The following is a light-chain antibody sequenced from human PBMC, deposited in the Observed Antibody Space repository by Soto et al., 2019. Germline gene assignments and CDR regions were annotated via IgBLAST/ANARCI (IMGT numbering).Light chain of an antibody. V-gene: IGKV1-33*01. J-gene: IGKJ5*01. CDR2: DAS. CDR3: QQYDNVPSIT. Sequence: DIQMTQSPSSLSAFVGDRVTITCQASQDINNYLNWYQHKPGKAPKLLIYDASYLETGVPSRFSGSGSGTDFTFTISSLQPEDIGTYYCQQYDNVPSITFGQGKRLEIK. CDR1: QDINNY.